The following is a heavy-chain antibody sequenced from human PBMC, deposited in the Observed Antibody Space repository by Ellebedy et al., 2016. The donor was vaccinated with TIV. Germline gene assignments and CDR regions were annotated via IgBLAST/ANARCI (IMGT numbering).Heavy chain of an antibody. Sequence: MPSETLSLTCTVSGGSISTYYWSWIRQPPGKGLEWIGYIYYTGSTNSNPSLKSRVTISVDTSKNQFSLRLTSVTAADTAIYYCARLVREIPYSYYGLDVWGQGTTVTVSS. V-gene: IGHV4-59*08. CDR3: ARLVREIPYSYYGLDV. J-gene: IGHJ6*02. CDR2: IYYTGST. CDR1: GGSISTYY. D-gene: IGHD2-2*02.